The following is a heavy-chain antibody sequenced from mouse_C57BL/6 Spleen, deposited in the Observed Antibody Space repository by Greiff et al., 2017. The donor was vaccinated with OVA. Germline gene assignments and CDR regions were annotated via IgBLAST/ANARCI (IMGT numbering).Heavy chain of an antibody. CDR1: GFTFSSYA. CDR2: ISDGGSYT. CDR3: ARGGLLRDDWFAY. V-gene: IGHV5-4*03. J-gene: IGHJ3*01. Sequence: EVKLVESGGGLVKPGGSLKLSCAASGFTFSSYAMSWVRQTPEKRLEWVATISDGGSYTYYPDNVKGRFTISRDNAKNNLYLQMSHLKSEDTAMYYCARGGLLRDDWFAYWGQGTLVTVSA. D-gene: IGHD1-1*01.